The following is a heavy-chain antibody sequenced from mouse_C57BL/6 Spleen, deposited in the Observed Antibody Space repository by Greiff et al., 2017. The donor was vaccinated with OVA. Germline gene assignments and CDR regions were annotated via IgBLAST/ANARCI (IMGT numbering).Heavy chain of an antibody. CDR3: ARSGTTVVATDAMDY. D-gene: IGHD1-1*01. J-gene: IGHJ4*01. V-gene: IGHV1-61*01. Sequence: QVQLQQPGAELVRPGSSVKLSCKASGYTFTSYWMDWVKQRPGQGLEWIGNIYPSDSETHYNQKFKDKATLTVDKSSSTAYMELNSLTSEDSAVYYCARSGTTVVATDAMDYWGQGTSVTVSS. CDR2: IYPSDSET. CDR1: GYTFTSYW.